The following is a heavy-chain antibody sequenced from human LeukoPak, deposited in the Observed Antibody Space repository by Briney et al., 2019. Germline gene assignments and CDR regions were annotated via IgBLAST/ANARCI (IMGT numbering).Heavy chain of an antibody. J-gene: IGHJ5*02. CDR3: AKDYYGSGSYLPNWFDP. V-gene: IGHV3-23*01. CDR1: GFTFSSYG. Sequence: GGSLRLSCAASGFTFSSYGMHWVRQAPGKGLEWVSATSGSGGSTYYADSVKGRFTISRDNSKNTLYLQMNSLRAEDTAVYYCAKDYYGSGSYLPNWFDPWGQGTLVTVSS. D-gene: IGHD3-10*01. CDR2: TSGSGGST.